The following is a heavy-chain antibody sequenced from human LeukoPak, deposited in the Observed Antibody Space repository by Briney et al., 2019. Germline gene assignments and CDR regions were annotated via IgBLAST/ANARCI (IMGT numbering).Heavy chain of an antibody. Sequence: ASVKVSCKASGGTFSSNSINWVRQAPGQGLEWMGGIIPMLGTATYAPKFQGRVTMTADKSTRTAYMDLSRLRSDDTAVYYCATRGASYYYYMDVWGKGTPVTVSS. CDR3: ATRGASYYYYMDV. CDR2: IIPMLGTA. D-gene: IGHD1-26*01. J-gene: IGHJ6*03. V-gene: IGHV1-69*06. CDR1: GGTFSSNS.